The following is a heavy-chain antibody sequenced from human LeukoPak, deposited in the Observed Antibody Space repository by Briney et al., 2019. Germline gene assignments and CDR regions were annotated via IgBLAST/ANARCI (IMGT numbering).Heavy chain of an antibody. Sequence: SVKVSCKASGGTFSSYAISWVRQAPGQGLEWMGRIIPIFGTANYAQKFRGRVTITTDESTSTAYMELSRLRSEDTAVYYCAIHSSSWDYYFDYWGQGTLVTVSS. CDR1: GGTFSSYA. CDR3: AIHSSSWDYYFDY. V-gene: IGHV1-69*05. CDR2: IIPIFGTA. D-gene: IGHD6-13*01. J-gene: IGHJ4*02.